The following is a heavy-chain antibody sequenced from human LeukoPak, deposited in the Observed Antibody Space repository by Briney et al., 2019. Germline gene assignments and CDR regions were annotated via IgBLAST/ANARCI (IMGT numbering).Heavy chain of an antibody. Sequence: SGRTLRLSCAASGFTFSSYAMSWVRQAPAKGLEWVSAISGSGGSTYYADSVKGRFTISRDNSKNTLCLQMNSLRAEDTAVYYCAKDEYCSGGSCYPEYFQHWGQGTLVTVSS. CDR2: ISGSGGST. CDR3: AKDEYCSGGSCYPEYFQH. J-gene: IGHJ1*01. D-gene: IGHD2-15*01. CDR1: GFTFSSYA. V-gene: IGHV3-23*01.